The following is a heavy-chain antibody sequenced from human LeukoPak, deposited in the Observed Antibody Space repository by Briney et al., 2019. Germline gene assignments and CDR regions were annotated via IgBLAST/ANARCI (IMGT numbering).Heavy chain of an antibody. D-gene: IGHD2-2*01. J-gene: IGHJ4*02. CDR2: LWADGNTA. CDR3: VKESAPDATFHFDY. V-gene: IGHV3-33*06. Sequence: PGGSLRLSCAASGFTFNIFGMHWVRQVPGNGLEWVAVLWADGNTAHYADSVKGRFTIFRDSSENTLYLQMNSLRSEDTAVYYCVKESAPDATFHFDYWGQGTLVTVSS. CDR1: GFTFNIFG.